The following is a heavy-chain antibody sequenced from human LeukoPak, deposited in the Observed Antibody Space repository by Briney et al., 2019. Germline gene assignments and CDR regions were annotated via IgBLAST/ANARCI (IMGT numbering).Heavy chain of an antibody. CDR2: ISSSSSYI. CDR3: ARVGSGKGFDY. Sequence: GGALRLSCAASGFTFSGYDMHWVRQAPGKGLEWVSSISSSSSYIYYADSVKGRFTISRDNAKNSLYLQMNSLRAEDTAVYYCARVGSGKGFDYWGQGTLVTVSS. J-gene: IGHJ4*02. V-gene: IGHV3-21*01. D-gene: IGHD3-3*01. CDR1: GFTFSGYD.